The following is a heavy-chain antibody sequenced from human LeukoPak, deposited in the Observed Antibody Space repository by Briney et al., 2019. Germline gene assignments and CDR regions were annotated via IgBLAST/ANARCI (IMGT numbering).Heavy chain of an antibody. Sequence: SQTLSLTCTVSGGSISSGSYYWSWIRQPAGKGLEWIGRIYTSGSTNYNPSLKSRVTISVDTSKNQFSLKLSSVTAADTAVYYCASLPGIAAAGSPYFDYWGQGTLVTVSS. CDR3: ASLPGIAAAGSPYFDY. V-gene: IGHV4-61*02. CDR1: GGSISSGSYY. J-gene: IGHJ4*02. CDR2: IYTSGST. D-gene: IGHD6-13*01.